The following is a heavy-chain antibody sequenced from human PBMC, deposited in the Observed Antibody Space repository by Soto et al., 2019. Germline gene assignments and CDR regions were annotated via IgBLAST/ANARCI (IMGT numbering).Heavy chain of an antibody. CDR2: ITSSSSYT. J-gene: IGHJ4*02. D-gene: IGHD3-10*01. Sequence: GGSLRLSCAASGFTFSSYAMSWIRQAPGKGLEWVAYITSSSSYTKYADSVEGRFTISRDNAKNALYLQMNSLRAEDTAAYYCARTFGSPDYWGQGTLVTVSS. CDR1: GFTFSSYA. CDR3: ARTFGSPDY. V-gene: IGHV3-11*03.